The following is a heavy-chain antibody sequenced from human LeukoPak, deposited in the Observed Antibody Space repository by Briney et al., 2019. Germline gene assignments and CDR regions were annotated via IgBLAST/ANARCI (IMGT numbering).Heavy chain of an antibody. CDR1: GFTFSSYA. V-gene: IGHV3-23*01. Sequence: RPGGSLRLSCAASGFTFSSYAMSWVRQAPGKGLEWVSAISGSGGSTYYADSVKGRFTISRDNSKNTLYLQMNSLRAEDTAVYYCAKALSSGSYYYYYMDVWGKGTTVTISS. D-gene: IGHD6-19*01. CDR2: ISGSGGST. CDR3: AKALSSGSYYYYYMDV. J-gene: IGHJ6*03.